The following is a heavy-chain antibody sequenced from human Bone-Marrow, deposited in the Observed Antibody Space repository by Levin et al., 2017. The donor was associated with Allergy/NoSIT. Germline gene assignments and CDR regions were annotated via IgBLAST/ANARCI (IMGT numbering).Heavy chain of an antibody. D-gene: IGHD2-15*01. CDR3: ARDKRAATPYYPDD. CDR2: ISWNSGSR. CDR1: GFTFDDYA. J-gene: IGHJ4*02. Sequence: PGGSLRLSCAASGFTFDDYAMHWVRQAPGKGLEWVSGISWNSGSRGYADSVKGRFTISRDNAKNSLYLQMNSLRPEDTALYYCARDKRAATPYYPDDWGQGTLVTVSS. V-gene: IGHV3-9*01.